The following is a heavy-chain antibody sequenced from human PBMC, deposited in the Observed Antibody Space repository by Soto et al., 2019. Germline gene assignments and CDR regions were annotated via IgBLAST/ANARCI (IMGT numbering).Heavy chain of an antibody. J-gene: IGHJ4*02. CDR2: ISAYNGKT. CDR3: ARDNGYESDY. Sequence: QVQLVQSGAEVKKPGASVKVSCKASGYTFTSSGISWGRQAPGQGLEWMGWISAYNGKTNYAQKLKGRVTMTTDTSTSTAYMEMRSQRSDDTAVYYCARDNGYESDYWGQGTLVTVSS. D-gene: IGHD5-12*01. V-gene: IGHV1-18*01. CDR1: GYTFTSSG.